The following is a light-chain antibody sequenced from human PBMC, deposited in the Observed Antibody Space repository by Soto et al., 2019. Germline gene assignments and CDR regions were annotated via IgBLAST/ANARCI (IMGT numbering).Light chain of an antibody. CDR1: QTVRNNY. CDR2: SAS. CDR3: QQYSSSPLT. J-gene: IGKJ4*01. Sequence: EIVMTPSPATLSVSPGERATLSCRASQTVRNNYLAWYQQKPGQAPRLLIHSASSRATGIPDRFSGSGSGTDFTLTISRLEPEDFAVYYCQQYSSSPLTFGGGTRWIS. V-gene: IGKV3-20*01.